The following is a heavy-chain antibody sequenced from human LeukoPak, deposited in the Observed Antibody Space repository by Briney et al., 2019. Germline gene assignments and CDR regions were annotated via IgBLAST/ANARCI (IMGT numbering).Heavy chain of an antibody. V-gene: IGHV4-39*07. D-gene: IGHD3-22*01. CDR1: GGSISSSSYY. J-gene: IGHJ4*02. CDR2: IYYSGST. CDR3: ARKDYYDSLFDY. Sequence: SETLSLTCTVSGGSISSSSYYWGWIRQPPGKGLEWIGSIYYSGSTYHNPSLKSRVTITVDTSKNQFSLNLSSVTAADTAVYYCARKDYYDSLFDYWGQGSLVTVSS.